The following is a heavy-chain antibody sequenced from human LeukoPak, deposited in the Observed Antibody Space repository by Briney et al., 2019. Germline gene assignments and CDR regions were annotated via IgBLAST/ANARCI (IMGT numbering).Heavy chain of an antibody. CDR1: GFTFSSYW. J-gene: IGHJ4*02. CDR3: AISATARGGFDF. Sequence: GGSLRLSCAASGFTFSSYWMSWVRQAPGKGLEWVANIKQDGSEKYYVDSVKGRFTISRDNAKNSLFLQMNSLRAEDTVVYFCAISATARGGFDFWGQGTLVTVSS. D-gene: IGHD6-25*01. CDR2: IKQDGSEK. V-gene: IGHV3-7*01.